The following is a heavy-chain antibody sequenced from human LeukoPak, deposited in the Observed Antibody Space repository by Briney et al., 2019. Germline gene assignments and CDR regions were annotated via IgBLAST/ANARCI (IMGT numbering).Heavy chain of an antibody. V-gene: IGHV3-30*03. Sequence: PGGSLRLSCAASGLTFRSYGMHWVRQVPGKGLEWVAVLSYDGTNKHYADSVKGRFTISRDNSKNTLYLQMNSLRVEDTAVYYCARSGDMGLVMIRYFDLWGRGTLVTVSS. J-gene: IGHJ2*01. CDR2: LSYDGTNK. CDR1: GLTFRSYG. CDR3: ARSGDMGLVMIRYFDL. D-gene: IGHD3-9*01.